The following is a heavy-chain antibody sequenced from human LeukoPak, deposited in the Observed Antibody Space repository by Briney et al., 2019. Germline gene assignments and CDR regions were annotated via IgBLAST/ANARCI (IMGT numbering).Heavy chain of an antibody. J-gene: IGHJ4*02. Sequence: GGSLRLSCAASGITFTNFVLSWVRQAPGKGLEWVAVISYDGSNKYYADSVKGRFTISRDNSKNTLYLQMNSLRAEDTAVYFCAKYGSYNYYDRSPDYWGQGTLVTVSS. V-gene: IGHV3-30*18. CDR3: AKYGSYNYYDRSPDY. CDR1: GITFTNFV. CDR2: ISYDGSNK. D-gene: IGHD3-22*01.